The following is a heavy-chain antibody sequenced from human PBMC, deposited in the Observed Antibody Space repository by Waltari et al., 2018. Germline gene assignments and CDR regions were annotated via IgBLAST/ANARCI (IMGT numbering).Heavy chain of an antibody. D-gene: IGHD3-10*01. CDR2: INPKSGGT. Sequence: QVQLVQSGAEGKTPGASVRVSCTVSGYPSTDSYINRGAQAHGTGLEWMGWINPKSGGTKNEQKFQGRVTMTRGTSISTAYMELTRLRPDDTAMYYCARDLNNYGSGRGWFDPWGQGTLVTVSS. CDR1: GYPSTDSY. CDR3: ARDLNNYGSGRGWFDP. J-gene: IGHJ5*02. V-gene: IGHV1-2*02.